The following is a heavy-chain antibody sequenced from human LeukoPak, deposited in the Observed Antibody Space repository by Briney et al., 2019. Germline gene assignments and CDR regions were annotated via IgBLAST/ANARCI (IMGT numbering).Heavy chain of an antibody. J-gene: IGHJ1*01. CDR3: VNDYSTSAHLEH. CDR2: IWFDGSER. Sequence: GGSLRLSCAASGFTFKSFDMHWVRQAPGKGLEWVAVIWFDGSERYYSDSVKGRFTISRDYSKNTLYLQMDSLRVEDTAVYYCVNDYSTSAHLEHWSQGTLVTVSS. CDR1: GFTFKSFD. D-gene: IGHD6-13*01. V-gene: IGHV3-33*06.